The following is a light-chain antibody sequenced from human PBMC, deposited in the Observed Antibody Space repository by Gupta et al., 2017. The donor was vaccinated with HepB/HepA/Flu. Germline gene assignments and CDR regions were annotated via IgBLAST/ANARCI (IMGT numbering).Light chain of an antibody. CDR3: QQDDSTPPGS. J-gene: IGKJ2*04. CDR2: WAS. CDR1: QSVLYSSNNKNY. Sequence: DIVMTQSPDSLAVSLGERATINCKSSQSVLYSSNNKNYLAWYQQKPGQPPKLLIYWASTRESGVPDRFSGSGSGTDFTLTISSRQAEDVAVYYCQQDDSTPPGSFGQGTKLEIK. V-gene: IGKV4-1*01.